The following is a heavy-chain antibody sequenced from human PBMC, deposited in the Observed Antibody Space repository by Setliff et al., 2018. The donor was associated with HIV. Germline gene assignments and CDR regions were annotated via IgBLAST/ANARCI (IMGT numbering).Heavy chain of an antibody. V-gene: IGHV4-39*01. D-gene: IGHD2-15*01. Sequence: SETLSLTCTVSGGSISSTNYFWGWIRQPPGKGLEWIGTIYYHGSTYYNPSLKSRVTISIDTSKNQFSLKLSSVTAADTAVYYCARSVPRYCSGGSCYPPLFDYWGQGTLVTVSS. CDR2: IYYHGST. CDR1: GGSISSTNYF. J-gene: IGHJ4*02. CDR3: ARSVPRYCSGGSCYPPLFDY.